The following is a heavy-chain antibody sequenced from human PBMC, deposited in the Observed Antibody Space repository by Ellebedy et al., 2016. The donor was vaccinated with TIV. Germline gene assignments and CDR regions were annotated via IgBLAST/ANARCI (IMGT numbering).Heavy chain of an antibody. J-gene: IGHJ4*02. CDR3: ARDHCRTAVAGAPFDC. CDR2: IGLYVDRS. Sequence: AASVKVSCKISGFSLSDHGMNWVRQAPGQGLEWLGWIGLYVDRSEVAPIVRGRFSVVADTSADIVYMELKSLRSDDAGVYYCARDHCRTAVAGAPFDCWGQGTAVTVS. D-gene: IGHD6-19*01. CDR1: GFSLSDHG. V-gene: IGHV1-18*04.